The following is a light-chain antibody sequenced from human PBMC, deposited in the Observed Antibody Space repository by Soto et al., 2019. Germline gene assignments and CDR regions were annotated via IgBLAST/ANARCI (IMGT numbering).Light chain of an antibody. CDR2: LIS. CDR3: QQGYSFPLT. Sequence: DIQMTQSPSFVSASVGDRVTITCRASQGISNYLAWYQQTPGKPPKLLISLISDLQSGVPSRFSGSGSCTDFTLTIHSLQPEDFATYYCQQGYSFPLTFGGGTKVEIK. CDR1: QGISNY. V-gene: IGKV1D-12*01. J-gene: IGKJ4*01.